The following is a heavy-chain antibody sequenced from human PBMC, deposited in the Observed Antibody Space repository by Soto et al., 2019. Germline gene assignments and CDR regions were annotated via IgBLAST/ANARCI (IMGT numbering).Heavy chain of an antibody. D-gene: IGHD3-10*01. CDR3: ARSPFLGVRGVIIVYYGMDV. CDR1: GGSFSGYY. Sequence: SETLSLTCAVYGGSFSGYYWSWIRQPPGKGLEWIGEINHSGSTNYNPSLKGRVTISVDTSKNQFSLKLSSVTAADTAVYYCARSPFLGVRGVIIVYYGMDVWGQGTTVTVSS. J-gene: IGHJ6*02. CDR2: INHSGST. V-gene: IGHV4-34*01.